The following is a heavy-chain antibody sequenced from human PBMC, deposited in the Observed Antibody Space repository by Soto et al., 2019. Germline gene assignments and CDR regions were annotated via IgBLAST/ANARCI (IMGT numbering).Heavy chain of an antibody. V-gene: IGHV3-33*05. Sequence: QVQLVESGGGVVQPGRSLRLSCAASGFSFSVYGMHWVRQAPGKGLEWVAFIQYDGTEKNYADSVKGRFTSARDNSKNTLYLQMNSLRAEDTALYYCARESGTQQGGDLDFWGQGTLVTVSS. J-gene: IGHJ4*02. CDR1: GFSFSVYG. D-gene: IGHD6-13*01. CDR3: ARESGTQQGGDLDF. CDR2: IQYDGTEK.